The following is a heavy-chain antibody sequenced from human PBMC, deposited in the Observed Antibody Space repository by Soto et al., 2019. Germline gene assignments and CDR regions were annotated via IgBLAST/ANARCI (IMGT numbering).Heavy chain of an antibody. V-gene: IGHV3-30-3*01. J-gene: IGHJ4*02. CDR2: MSYDGTTK. Sequence: GGSLILSCAASGFIFSNYVMYWVRQAPGKGLEWVAFMSYDGTTKSYADSVKGRFTISRDNSQNTLYLQMNSLRPEDTGVYYCAREVLWSRYFDYWGQGTLVTVSS. CDR1: GFIFSNYV. D-gene: IGHD3-10*01. CDR3: AREVLWSRYFDY.